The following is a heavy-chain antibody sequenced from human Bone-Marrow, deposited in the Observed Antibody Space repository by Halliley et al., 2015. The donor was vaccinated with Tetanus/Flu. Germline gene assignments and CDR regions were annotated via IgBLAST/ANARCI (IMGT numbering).Heavy chain of an antibody. V-gene: IGHV3-30*18. J-gene: IGHJ4*02. Sequence: AASEFTFSNYAMHWVRQAPGKGLEWVAMMSFDGTYKNEGDSVKGRSTISRDNSQSTGYLEMGSLRPEDTAVYYCAKGGDGSRSMGYGGQGTRVPVSS. CDR3: AKGGDGSRSMGY. CDR1: EFTFSNYA. D-gene: IGHD2-8*01. CDR2: MSFDGTYK.